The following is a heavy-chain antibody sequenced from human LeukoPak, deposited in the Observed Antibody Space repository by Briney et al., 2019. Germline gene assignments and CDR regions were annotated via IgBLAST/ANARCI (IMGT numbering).Heavy chain of an antibody. V-gene: IGHV1-18*01. D-gene: IGHD6-19*01. Sequence: ASVKVSCKASGYTFTSYGISWVRQAPGQGLEWMGWISAYNGNTNYAQKLQGRVTMTTDTSTSTAYMELRSLRSDDTAVYYCARDPGFIAVAGRGYYYYMDVWGKGTTVTISS. CDR2: ISAYNGNT. CDR1: GYTFTSYG. CDR3: ARDPGFIAVAGRGYYYYMDV. J-gene: IGHJ6*03.